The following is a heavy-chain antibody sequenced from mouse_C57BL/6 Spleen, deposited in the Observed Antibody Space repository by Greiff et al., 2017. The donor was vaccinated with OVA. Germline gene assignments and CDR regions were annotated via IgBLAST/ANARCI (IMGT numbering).Heavy chain of an antibody. CDR1: GYTFTSYW. V-gene: IGHV1-52*01. D-gene: IGHD1-1*01. Sequence: QVQLQQPGAELVRPGSSVKLSCKASGYTFTSYWMHWVKQRPIQGLEWIGNIDPSDSETPYNQKFKDKATLTVDKSSSTAYMQLSSLTSEDSAVYYCARYYYGSSLDYWGQGTTLTVSS. J-gene: IGHJ2*01. CDR3: ARYYYGSSLDY. CDR2: IDPSDSET.